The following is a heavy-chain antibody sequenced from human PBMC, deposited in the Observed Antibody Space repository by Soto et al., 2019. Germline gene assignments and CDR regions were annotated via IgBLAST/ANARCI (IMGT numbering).Heavy chain of an antibody. CDR3: ARWWSGSRQEFDP. J-gene: IGHJ5*01. D-gene: IGHD3-3*01. Sequence: SETLSLTCVVSGGSLSSYYWSWFRQPPGKGLEWIGYIYYSGSTNYNPSLKSRVTISVDTSKNQFSLKLSSVTAADTAVYYCARWWSGSRQEFDPWGQGTLVTVSS. CDR2: IYYSGST. V-gene: IGHV4-59*01. CDR1: GGSLSSYY.